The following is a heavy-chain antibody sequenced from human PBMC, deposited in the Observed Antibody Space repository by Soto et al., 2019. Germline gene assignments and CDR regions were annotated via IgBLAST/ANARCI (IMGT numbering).Heavy chain of an antibody. CDR3: AREWDVLGYCSGGSCPNWFDP. J-gene: IGHJ5*02. D-gene: IGHD2-15*01. Sequence: ASVKVSCKASGYTLTSYYMHWVRQAPGQGLEWMGIINPSGGSTSYAQKFQGRVTMTRDTSTSTVYMELSSLRSEDTAVYYCAREWDVLGYCSGGSCPNWFDPWGQGTLVTVSS. V-gene: IGHV1-46*01. CDR2: INPSGGST. CDR1: GYTLTSYY.